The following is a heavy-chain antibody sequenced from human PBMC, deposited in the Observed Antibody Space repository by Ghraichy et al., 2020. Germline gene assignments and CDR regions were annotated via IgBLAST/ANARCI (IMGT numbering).Heavy chain of an antibody. CDR3: ARVVVVPAAIPSRTRETSKGNNWFDP. CDR2: IYHSGST. V-gene: IGHV4-34*01. Sequence: SETLSLTCAVYGGSFSGYYWSWIRQPPGKGLEWIGEIYHSGSTNYNPSLKSRVTISVDTSKNQFSLNLRSVTAADTAVYYCARVVVVPAAIPSRTRETSKGNNWFDPWGQGTLVTVSS. D-gene: IGHD2-2*01. CDR1: GGSFSGYY. J-gene: IGHJ5*02.